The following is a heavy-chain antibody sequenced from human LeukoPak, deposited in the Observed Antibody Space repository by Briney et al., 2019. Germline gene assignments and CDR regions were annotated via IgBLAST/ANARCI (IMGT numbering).Heavy chain of an antibody. CDR1: GDSVSSTTYY. V-gene: IGHV4-39*01. J-gene: IGHJ4*02. CDR2: IYYTGST. D-gene: IGHD3-3*01. Sequence: SETLSLTCTVSGDSVSSTTYYWGWIRQPPGKGLEWIASIYYTGSTYYNPSLKSRVTISVDTSKNQFSLKLNSVTAADTAVYYCARLMFDFWSGYFNYWGQGTLVTVSS. CDR3: ARLMFDFWSGYFNY.